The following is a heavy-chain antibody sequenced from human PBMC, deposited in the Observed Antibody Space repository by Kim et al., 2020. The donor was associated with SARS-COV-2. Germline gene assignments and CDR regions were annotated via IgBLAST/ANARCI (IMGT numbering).Heavy chain of an antibody. CDR3: ARSPTKPITMIVVVIPGQDYYYYYGMDV. V-gene: IGHV1-8*01. J-gene: IGHJ6*02. CDR1: GYTFTSYD. D-gene: IGHD3-22*01. CDR2: MNPNSGNT. Sequence: ASVKVSCKASGYTFTSYDINWVRQATGQGLEWMGWMNPNSGNTGYAQKFQGRVTMTRNTSISTAYMELSSLRSEDTAVYYCARSPTKPITMIVVVIPGQDYYYYYGMDVWGQGTTVTVSS.